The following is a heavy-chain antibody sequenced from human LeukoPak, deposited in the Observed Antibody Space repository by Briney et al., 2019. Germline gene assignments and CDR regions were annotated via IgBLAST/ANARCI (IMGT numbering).Heavy chain of an antibody. D-gene: IGHD3-10*01. J-gene: IGHJ5*02. Sequence: PGGSLRLSCAVSGATFSSFWMHWVRQVPGKGPAWVSRSNPAGSRVDYADSVKGRFTISRDNARDTLYLQMNSLRVEDTAMYYCAFDFGGYSDTWGQGTPVTVSS. V-gene: IGHV3-74*01. CDR3: AFDFGGYSDT. CDR2: SNPAGSRV. CDR1: GATFSSFW.